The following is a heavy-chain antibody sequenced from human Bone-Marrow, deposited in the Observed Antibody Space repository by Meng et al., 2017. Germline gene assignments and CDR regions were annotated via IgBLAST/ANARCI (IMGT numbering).Heavy chain of an antibody. J-gene: IGHJ6*02. D-gene: IGHD2-2*01. CDR1: GDTCTSYG. V-gene: IGHV1-18*01. CDR2: ISAYNGNT. CDR3: ARVVCSTSCPFSYFVGPTHYYYYGMDV. Sequence: ASVKVSCKESGDTCTSYGISWGRQAPGQGGEWRGWISAYNGNTNYAQKRQGRVTMTTDTSTSTAYMELRSLRSDDTTVYYCARVVCSTSCPFSYFVGPTHYYYYGMDVWGQGTTVTVSS.